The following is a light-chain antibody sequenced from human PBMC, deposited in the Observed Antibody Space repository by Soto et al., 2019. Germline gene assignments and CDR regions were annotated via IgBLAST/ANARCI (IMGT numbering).Light chain of an antibody. J-gene: IGKJ1*01. Sequence: DIQMTQSPSTLSASVGDRVTITCRASQSISPWLAWYQQKPGKAPKLLIFDASNLESGVPSRFSGSGSGTEFTLTISSLQPDDFATYYCLQYHTYRTFGQGTKGISN. CDR3: LQYHTYRT. V-gene: IGKV1-5*01. CDR2: DAS. CDR1: QSISPW.